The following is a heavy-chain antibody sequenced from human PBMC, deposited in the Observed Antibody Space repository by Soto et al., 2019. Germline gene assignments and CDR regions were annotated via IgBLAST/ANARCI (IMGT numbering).Heavy chain of an antibody. CDR1: GFTFSTYW. D-gene: IGHD5-12*01. CDR2: IKQDGSEK. Sequence: EVPLVESGGGLVQPGGSLRLSCVVSGFTFSTYWMTWLRQAPGKGLEWVANIKQDGSEKNYMDSVKGRFTISRDNAKNSLYLQMNSLRAEDTAMYYCARDGEWLRLIDYWGQGTLVTVSS. J-gene: IGHJ4*02. V-gene: IGHV3-7*04. CDR3: ARDGEWLRLIDY.